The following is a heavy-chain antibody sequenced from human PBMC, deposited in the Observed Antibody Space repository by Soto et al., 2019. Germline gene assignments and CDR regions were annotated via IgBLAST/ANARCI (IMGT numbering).Heavy chain of an antibody. CDR1: GGTFSSYA. CDR2: IIPIFGTA. V-gene: IGHV1-69*13. D-gene: IGHD7-27*01. CDR3: AREENKRWNWGDDAFDI. Sequence: ASVKVSCKASGGTFSSYAISWVRQAPGQGLEWMGGIIPIFGTANYAQKFQGRVTITADESTSTAYMELSSLRSEDTAVYYCAREENKRWNWGDDAFDIWGQGTMVTVSS. J-gene: IGHJ3*02.